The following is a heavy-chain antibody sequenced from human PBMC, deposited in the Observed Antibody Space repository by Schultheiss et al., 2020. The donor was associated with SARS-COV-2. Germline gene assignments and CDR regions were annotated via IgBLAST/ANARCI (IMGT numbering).Heavy chain of an antibody. CDR3: ARSVAVAGNDY. CDR1: GYSFTSYG. D-gene: IGHD6-19*01. Sequence: GDSLKISCKGSGYSFTSYGISWVRQAPGQGLEWMGGIIPLFGRANYAQKFQGRVTMTRNTSISTAYMELSSLRSEDTAVYYCARSVAVAGNDYWGQGTLVTVAS. J-gene: IGHJ4*02. V-gene: IGHV1-69*05. CDR2: IIPLFGRA.